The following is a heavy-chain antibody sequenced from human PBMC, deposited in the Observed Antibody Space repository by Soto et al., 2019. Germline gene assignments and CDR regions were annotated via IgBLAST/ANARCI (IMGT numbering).Heavy chain of an antibody. Sequence: GGSLRFSCAASGFTFSSYIMSWVRQAPGKGLEWVSAVSSSGGGTFFADSIKGRFTISRDNSKNTLYLQMNSLRAEDTAIYYCAKIGGAPTTILYYFDYWGQGTLVTVS. J-gene: IGHJ4*02. D-gene: IGHD1-26*01. V-gene: IGHV3-23*01. CDR2: VSSSGGGT. CDR3: AKIGGAPTTILYYFDY. CDR1: GFTFSSYI.